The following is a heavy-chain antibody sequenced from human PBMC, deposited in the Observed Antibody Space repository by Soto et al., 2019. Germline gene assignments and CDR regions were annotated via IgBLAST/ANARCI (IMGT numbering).Heavy chain of an antibody. CDR3: ARDFGRHCSSTRCDPFYFDS. J-gene: IGHJ4*02. D-gene: IGHD2-2*01. CDR2: IHYSGRT. V-gene: IGHV4-59*01. CDR1: GVSISDYY. Sequence: QVQLQESGPGLVKPSETLSLICTVSGVSISDYYWSWIRQPPGKGLEWIGYIHYSGRTDYDPSLRSRVTISVDTSKNQFSLELTSVTATDTAVYYCARDFGRHCSSTRCDPFYFDSWGQGTLVTVSS.